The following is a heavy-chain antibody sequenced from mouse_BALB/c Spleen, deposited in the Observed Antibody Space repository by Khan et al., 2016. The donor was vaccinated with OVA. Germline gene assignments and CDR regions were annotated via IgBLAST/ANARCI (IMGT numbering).Heavy chain of an antibody. CDR1: GYTFTSYW. CDR3: ARASTSDY. D-gene: IGHD3-1*01. CDR2: INPSNGRT. J-gene: IGHJ2*01. V-gene: IGHV1S81*02. Sequence: QVQLQQSGAELVKPGASVKLSCKASGYTFTSYWMHWVKQRPGQGLEWIGEINPSNGRTNYNEKFKSKATLTVDKSSSTAYMQLSSPTSEDSAVYYCARASTSDYWGQGTTLTVSS.